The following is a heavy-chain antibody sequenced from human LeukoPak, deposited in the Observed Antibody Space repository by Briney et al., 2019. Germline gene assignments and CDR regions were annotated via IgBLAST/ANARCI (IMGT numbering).Heavy chain of an antibody. D-gene: IGHD3-22*01. CDR1: GFTFSSYS. CDR2: ISSSSSYI. J-gene: IGHJ4*02. CDR3: AREGGSGYYHLDY. Sequence: GGSLRLSCAASGFTFSSYSMNWVRQAPGKGLEWVSSISSSSSYIYYADSVKGRFTISRDNAKNSLYLQMNRLRAEDTAVYYCAREGGSGYYHLDYWGQGTLVTVSS. V-gene: IGHV3-21*01.